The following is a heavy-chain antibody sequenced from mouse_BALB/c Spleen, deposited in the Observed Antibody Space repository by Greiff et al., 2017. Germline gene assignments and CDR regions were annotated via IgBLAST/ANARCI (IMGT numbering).Heavy chain of an antibody. CDR1: GYSITSDYA. V-gene: IGHV3-2*02. CDR3: ARGNYGNPYAMDY. Sequence: EVQLVESGPGLVKPSQSLSLTCTVTGYSITSDYAWNWIRQFPGNKLEWMGYISYSGSTSYNPSLKSRISITRDTSKNQFFLQLNSVTTEDTATYYCARGNYGNPYAMDYWGQGTSVTVSS. D-gene: IGHD2-1*01. J-gene: IGHJ4*01. CDR2: ISYSGST.